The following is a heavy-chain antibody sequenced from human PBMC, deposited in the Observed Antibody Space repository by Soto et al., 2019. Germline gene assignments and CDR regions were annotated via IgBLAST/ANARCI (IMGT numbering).Heavy chain of an antibody. J-gene: IGHJ6*04. CDR1: GFTFTSYS. Sequence: VQPGGSLRLSCAASGFTFTSYSMSWVRQAPGKGLEWVSAINPSGDTTYYADSVKGRLTISRDNSKNTLYLQMDSLRAEDTAIYYCAKRPKAGRPVDVWGKGTTVTVSS. V-gene: IGHV3-23*01. D-gene: IGHD6-6*01. CDR3: AKRPKAGRPVDV. CDR2: INPSGDTT.